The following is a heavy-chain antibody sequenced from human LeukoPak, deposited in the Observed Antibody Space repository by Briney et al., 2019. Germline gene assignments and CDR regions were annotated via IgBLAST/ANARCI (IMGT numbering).Heavy chain of an antibody. V-gene: IGHV1-46*01. CDR1: GFTFTSYY. Sequence: GGSLRLSCAASGFTFTSYYMHWVRQAPGQGLEWMGIINPSGGSTSYAQKFQGRVTMTRDTSTSTVYMELSSLRSEDTAVYYCARAGNNMVRGVITNPFEYWGQGTLVTVAS. J-gene: IGHJ4*02. CDR2: INPSGGST. D-gene: IGHD3-10*01. CDR3: ARAGNNMVRGVITNPFEY.